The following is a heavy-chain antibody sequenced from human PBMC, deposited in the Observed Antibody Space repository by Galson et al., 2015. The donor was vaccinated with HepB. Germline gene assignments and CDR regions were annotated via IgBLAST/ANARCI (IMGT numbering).Heavy chain of an antibody. V-gene: IGHV3-33*08. CDR1: GFTFSSYG. Sequence: SLRLSCAASGFTFSSYGMHWVRQAPGKGLEWVAVIWYDGSNKYYADSVKGRFTISRDNSKNTLYLQMNSLRAEDTAVYYCARGCSGGSCALDYWGQGTLVTVSS. CDR2: IWYDGSNK. J-gene: IGHJ4*02. D-gene: IGHD2-15*01. CDR3: ARGCSGGSCALDY.